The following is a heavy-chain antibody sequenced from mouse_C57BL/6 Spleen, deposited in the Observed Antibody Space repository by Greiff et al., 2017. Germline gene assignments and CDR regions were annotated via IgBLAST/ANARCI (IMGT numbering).Heavy chain of an antibody. CDR2: IHPSDSDT. CDR1: GYTFTSYW. CDR3: AIRYYGSSWFAY. J-gene: IGHJ3*01. V-gene: IGHV1-74*01. D-gene: IGHD1-1*01. Sequence: QVQLQQPGAELVKPGASVKVSCKASGYTFTSYWMHWVKQRPGQGLELIGRIHPSDSDTNYNQKFKGKATLTVDKSSSTAYMQLSSLTSEDSAVYYCAIRYYGSSWFAYWGQGTLVTVSA.